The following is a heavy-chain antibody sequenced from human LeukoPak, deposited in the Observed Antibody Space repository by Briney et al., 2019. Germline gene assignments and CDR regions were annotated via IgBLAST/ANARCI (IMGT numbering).Heavy chain of an antibody. Sequence: SEILSLTCTVSGGSISSYYWSWIRQPPGKGLEWIGYIYYSGSTNYSPSLKSRVTISVDTSKNQFSLKLSSVTAADTAVYYCARGVADFWSGYYESFDYWGQGTLVTVSS. CDR3: ARGVADFWSGYYESFDY. CDR1: GGSISSYY. V-gene: IGHV4-59*12. D-gene: IGHD3-3*01. CDR2: IYYSGST. J-gene: IGHJ4*02.